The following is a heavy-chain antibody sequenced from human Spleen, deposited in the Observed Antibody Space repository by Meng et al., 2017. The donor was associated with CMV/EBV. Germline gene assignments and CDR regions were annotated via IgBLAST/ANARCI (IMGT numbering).Heavy chain of an antibody. CDR2: IYYSGST. CDR3: ARLIAARGY. J-gene: IGHJ4*02. Sequence: LRLSCTVSGGSISSSSYYWGWIRQPPGKGLEWIGSIYYSGSTYYNSSLKSRVTISVDTSKNQFSLKLSSVTAADTAVYYCARLIAARGYWGQGTLVTVSS. V-gene: IGHV4-39*01. D-gene: IGHD6-6*01. CDR1: GGSISSSSYY.